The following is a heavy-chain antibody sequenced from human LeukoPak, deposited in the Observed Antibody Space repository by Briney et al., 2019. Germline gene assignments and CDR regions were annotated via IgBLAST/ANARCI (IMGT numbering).Heavy chain of an antibody. V-gene: IGHV3-30*18. D-gene: IGHD4-17*01. J-gene: IGHJ4*02. CDR3: AKDYGDYLPFDC. CDR1: GFTLSTSG. CDR2: ISYDGSNK. Sequence: GGSLGLSCAASGFTLSTSGMHWVRQAPGKGLEWVALISYDGSNKYYADSVKGRFTISRDNSKNTLYLQMNSLRADDTALYYCAKDYGDYLPFDCWGQGTLVTVSS.